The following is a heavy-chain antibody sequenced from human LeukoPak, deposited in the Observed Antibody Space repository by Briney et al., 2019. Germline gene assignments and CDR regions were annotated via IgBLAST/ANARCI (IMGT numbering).Heavy chain of an antibody. CDR1: GFTFSSYS. V-gene: IGHV3-21*01. CDR2: ISSSSSYI. D-gene: IGHD4-17*01. Sequence: GGSLRLSCAASGFTFSSYSMNWVRQAPGKGLEWVSSISSSSSYIYYADSVKGRFTISRDNAKNSLYLQMNSLRAEDTAVYYCASSAITRSTHDYTVTGEDRFDPWGQGTLVTVSS. CDR3: ASSAITRSTHDYTVTGEDRFDP. J-gene: IGHJ5*02.